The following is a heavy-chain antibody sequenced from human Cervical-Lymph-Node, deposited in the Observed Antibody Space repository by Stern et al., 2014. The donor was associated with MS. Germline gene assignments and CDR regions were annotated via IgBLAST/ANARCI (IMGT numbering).Heavy chain of an antibody. Sequence: QVQMVQSGGGVVQPGRSLRLSCAASGFTFSSYGMHWVRQAPGKGLEWVAVIWYDGSNKYYADSVKGRFTISRDNSKNTLYLQMNSLRAEDTAVYYCARDSQWLTTIDYWGQGTLVTVSS. CDR3: ARDSQWLTTIDY. J-gene: IGHJ4*02. CDR2: IWYDGSNK. D-gene: IGHD6-19*01. CDR1: GFTFSSYG. V-gene: IGHV3-33*01.